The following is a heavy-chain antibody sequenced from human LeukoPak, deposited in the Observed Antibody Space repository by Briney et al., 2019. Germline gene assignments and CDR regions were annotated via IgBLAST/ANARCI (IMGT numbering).Heavy chain of an antibody. V-gene: IGHV3-23*01. D-gene: IGHD3-10*02. CDR3: AELGITMIGGV. J-gene: IGHJ6*04. CDR1: GFTFSRYA. Sequence: PGGSLRLSCAASGFTFSRYAMSWVRQAPGKGLEWVSGISGSGTYYADSVKGRFTISRDNSKNTLNLQMNSLRAEDTAVYYCAELGITMIGGVWGKGTTVTISS. CDR2: ISGSGT.